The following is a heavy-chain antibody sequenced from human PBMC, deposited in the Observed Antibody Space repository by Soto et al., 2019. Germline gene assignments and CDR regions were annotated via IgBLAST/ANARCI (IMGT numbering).Heavy chain of an antibody. J-gene: IGHJ6*02. V-gene: IGHV3-74*01. D-gene: IGHD6-13*01. Sequence: QLVESGGGLVQPGGSLRLSCAASGFTLNNYWMHWVRQAPGMGLVWVSRINGDATSTSYADSVKGRFTISRDNARNTLYLQMNSLRAEDTALYYCATGDIAAETFFYHYGMDLWGQGTTVTVS. CDR2: INGDATST. CDR1: GFTLNNYW. CDR3: ATGDIAAETFFYHYGMDL.